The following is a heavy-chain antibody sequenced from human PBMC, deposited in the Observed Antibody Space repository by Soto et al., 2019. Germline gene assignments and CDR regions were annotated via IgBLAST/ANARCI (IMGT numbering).Heavy chain of an antibody. J-gene: IGHJ5*02. D-gene: IGHD3-10*01. V-gene: IGHV1-18*01. CDR1: GYTFTSYG. Sequence: GASVKVSCTASGYTFTSYGISWVRQAPGQGLEWMGWISAYNGNTNYAQKLQGRVTMTTDTSTSTAYMELRSLRSDDTAVYYCARERAYGSGSYLPRWFDPWGQGTLVTVSS. CDR2: ISAYNGNT. CDR3: ARERAYGSGSYLPRWFDP.